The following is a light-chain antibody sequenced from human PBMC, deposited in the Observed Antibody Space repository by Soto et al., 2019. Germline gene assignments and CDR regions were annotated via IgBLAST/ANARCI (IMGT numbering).Light chain of an antibody. CDR2: DVS. J-gene: IGLJ2*01. CDR3: CSYSGSDSLL. V-gene: IGLV2-23*01. CDR1: SSDVGSYNL. Sequence: QSALTQPASVSGSPGQSITISCTGTSSDVGSYNLVSWYQQHPGKAPKVVIYDVSERPSEVPVRFSGSKSGNTASLTISGLQAEDEAEYFCCSYSGSDSLLFGGGTKLTVL.